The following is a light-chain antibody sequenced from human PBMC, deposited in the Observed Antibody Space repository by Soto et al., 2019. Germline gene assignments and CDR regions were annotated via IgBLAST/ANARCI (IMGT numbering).Light chain of an antibody. Sequence: DIQMTQPPSTLSASVGDMVTITCRASQSISSWLAWYQQKPGKAPKVMIYDASSLESGVPSRFIGSGSGTEFTLTISSLQPDDVATYYCQQYNSYSITFGQGTRLEIK. V-gene: IGKV1-5*01. J-gene: IGKJ5*01. CDR3: QQYNSYSIT. CDR1: QSISSW. CDR2: DAS.